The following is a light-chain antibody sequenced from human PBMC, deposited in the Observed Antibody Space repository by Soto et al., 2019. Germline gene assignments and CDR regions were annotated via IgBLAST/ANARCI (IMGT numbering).Light chain of an antibody. V-gene: IGLV2-11*01. CDR1: SGDVGGYNY. J-gene: IGLJ1*01. CDR2: DVS. Sequence: QSVVTQPRSVSGSRGQSVTISCTGTSGDVGGYNYVSWYQQHPGKAPKLMIYDVSKRPSGVPDRFPGSKSGNTASLTISGLQAEDEADYYCCSYAGSYTFHVFGTGTKVTVL. CDR3: CSYAGSYTFHV.